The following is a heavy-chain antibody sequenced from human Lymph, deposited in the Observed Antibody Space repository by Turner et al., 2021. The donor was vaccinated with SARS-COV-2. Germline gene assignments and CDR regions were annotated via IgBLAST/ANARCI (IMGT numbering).Heavy chain of an antibody. J-gene: IGHJ6*02. CDR1: GFTFSSYS. CDR2: ISISSNTI. D-gene: IGHD2-15*01. CDR3: ARDRGGYGAYYYGMDV. Sequence: EVQLVESGGGLVQPGGSLRLSCAASGFTFSSYSMNWVRQAPGKGLEWVSYISISSNTIYYADSVKGRFTISRDNAKNSLYLQMNSLRDEDTAVYYCARDRGGYGAYYYGMDVWGQGTTVTVSS. V-gene: IGHV3-48*02.